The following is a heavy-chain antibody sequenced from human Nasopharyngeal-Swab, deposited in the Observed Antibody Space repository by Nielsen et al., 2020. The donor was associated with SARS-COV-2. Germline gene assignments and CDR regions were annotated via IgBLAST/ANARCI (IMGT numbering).Heavy chain of an antibody. D-gene: IGHD5-12*01. J-gene: IGHJ4*02. V-gene: IGHV1-18*01. CDR3: ARDQKYSGYDGSGY. CDR2: VSAYNGNT. Sequence: WVRQAPGQGLEWMGWVSAYNGNTNYAQKLQGRVTMTTDTSTSTAYMELRSLRSEDTAVYYCARDQKYSGYDGSGYWGQGTLVTVSS.